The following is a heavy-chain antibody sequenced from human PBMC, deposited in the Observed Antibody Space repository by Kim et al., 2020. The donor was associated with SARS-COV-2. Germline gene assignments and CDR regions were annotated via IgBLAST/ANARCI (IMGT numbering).Heavy chain of an antibody. V-gene: IGHV4-39*01. CDR2: IYHSENT. CDR3: TRHWRSGLEIRSHAFDT. J-gene: IGHJ3*02. CDR1: GGSVSSSTYY. Sequence: SETLSLTCSVSGGSVSSSTYYWGWIRQAPGQGLEWIGSIYHSENTHYNPSLRGRITMSVDTSKNQFSLRLSSVTAADTAVYYCTRHWRSGLEIRSHAFDTWGQGTMVTVSS. D-gene: IGHD3-3*01.